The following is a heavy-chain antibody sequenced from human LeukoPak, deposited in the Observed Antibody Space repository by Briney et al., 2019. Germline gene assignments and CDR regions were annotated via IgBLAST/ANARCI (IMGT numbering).Heavy chain of an antibody. CDR1: GFTFSSYW. V-gene: IGHV3-7*01. CDR2: IKQDGSEK. Sequence: GGSLRLSCAASGFTFSSYWMSWVRQAPGKGLEWVANIKQDGSEKCYVDSVKGRFTISRDNSKNTLYLQMNSLRGEDTAVYYCATPTASGYFEYWGQGTLVTVSS. D-gene: IGHD1-1*01. CDR3: ATPTASGYFEY. J-gene: IGHJ4*02.